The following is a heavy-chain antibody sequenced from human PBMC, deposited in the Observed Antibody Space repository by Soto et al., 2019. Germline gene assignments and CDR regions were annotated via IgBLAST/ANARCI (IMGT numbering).Heavy chain of an antibody. D-gene: IGHD3-22*01. CDR1: GGTFSSYA. CDR2: IIPIFGTA. Sequence: SVKVSCKASGGTFSSYAISWVRQAPGQGLEWMGGIIPIFGTANYAQKFQGRVTITADESTSTAYMEPSSLRSEDTAVYYCAREGTQREYDSSGHPVDYWGQGTLVTVYS. J-gene: IGHJ4*02. CDR3: AREGTQREYDSSGHPVDY. V-gene: IGHV1-69*13.